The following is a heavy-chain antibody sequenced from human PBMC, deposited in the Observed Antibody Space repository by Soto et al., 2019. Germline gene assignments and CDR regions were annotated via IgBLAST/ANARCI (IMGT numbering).Heavy chain of an antibody. D-gene: IGHD4-17*01. Sequence: SVKVSCKASGGTFSSYAISWVRQAPGQGLEWMGGIIPIFGTANYAQKFQGRVTITADKSTSTAYMELSSLRSEDTAVYYCARAPDYGDYRNYYYYGMDVWGQGTTVTSP. CDR3: ARAPDYGDYRNYYYYGMDV. V-gene: IGHV1-69*06. J-gene: IGHJ6*02. CDR2: IIPIFGTA. CDR1: GGTFSSYA.